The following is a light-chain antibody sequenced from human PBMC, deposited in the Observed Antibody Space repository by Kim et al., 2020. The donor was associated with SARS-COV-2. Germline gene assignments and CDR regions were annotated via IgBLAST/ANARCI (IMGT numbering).Light chain of an antibody. J-gene: IGLJ3*02. V-gene: IGLV2-14*03. CDR1: RSDVGGYNY. CDR2: AVS. Sequence: GQSITMSCTGTRSDVGGYNYVSWYQHHPGKAPKLMLYAVSKRPSGVSNRFSGSKSGNTASLTISGLQAEDEADYYCTSYTSSITWVFGGGTKLTVL. CDR3: TSYTSSITWV.